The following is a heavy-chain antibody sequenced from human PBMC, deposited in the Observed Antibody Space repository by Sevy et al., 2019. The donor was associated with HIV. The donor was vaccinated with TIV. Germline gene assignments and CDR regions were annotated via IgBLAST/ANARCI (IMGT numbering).Heavy chain of an antibody. CDR2: TYYSGST. CDR3: ARDFKGATTD. D-gene: IGHD1-26*01. Sequence: SETLSLTCSVSGASISSYYWNWIRQPPGKGLEWIGYTYYSGSTNYNPSLKSRVTMSVDTSKNQFSLKLTSVTAADTAVYYCARDFKGATTDWGQGTLVTVSS. V-gene: IGHV4-59*01. J-gene: IGHJ4*02. CDR1: GASISSYY.